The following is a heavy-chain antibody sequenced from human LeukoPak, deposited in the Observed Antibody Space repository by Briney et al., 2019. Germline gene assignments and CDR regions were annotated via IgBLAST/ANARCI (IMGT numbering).Heavy chain of an antibody. J-gene: IGHJ4*02. Sequence: GGSLRLSCAASGFTFSSYAMHWVRQAPGKGLEWVAVISYDGSNKYYADSVKGRFTISRDNSKNTLYLQMNSLRAEDTAVYYCARVVHGGRWSTPGDYWGQGTLVTVSS. CDR3: ARVVHGGRWSTPGDY. CDR1: GFTFSSYA. CDR2: ISYDGSNK. V-gene: IGHV3-30-3*01. D-gene: IGHD4-23*01.